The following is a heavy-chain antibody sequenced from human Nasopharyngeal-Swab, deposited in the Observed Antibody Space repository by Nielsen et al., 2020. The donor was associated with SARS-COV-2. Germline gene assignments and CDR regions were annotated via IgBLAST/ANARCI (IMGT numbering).Heavy chain of an antibody. J-gene: IGHJ4*02. CDR1: GYTFISYD. CDR3: ARDTSGSIAVADY. CDR2: MNPNSGNT. V-gene: IGHV1-8*01. D-gene: IGHD6-19*01. Sequence: ASVKVSCKASGYTFISYDINWVRQATGQGLEWMGWMNPNSGNTGYAQKFQGRVTMTRNTSISTAYMELSSLRSEDTAVYYCARDTSGSIAVADYWGQGTLVTVSS.